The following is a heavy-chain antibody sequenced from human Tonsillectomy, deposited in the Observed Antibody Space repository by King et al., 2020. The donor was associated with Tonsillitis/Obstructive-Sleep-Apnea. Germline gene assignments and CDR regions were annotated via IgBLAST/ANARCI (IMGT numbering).Heavy chain of an antibody. CDR1: GYRFTTYW. D-gene: IGHD6-19*01. CDR2: IYPGDSDT. J-gene: IGHJ3*02. Sequence: QLVQSGAEVKKPGESLKISCKGSGYRFTTYWIGWVRQMPGKGLEWMGIIYPGDSDTRYSQSFQGQVTISADKSISTAFLQWSSLKASDTAMYYCARHIAVACINAFDIWGQGTMVTVSS. CDR3: ARHIAVACINAFDI. V-gene: IGHV5-51*01.